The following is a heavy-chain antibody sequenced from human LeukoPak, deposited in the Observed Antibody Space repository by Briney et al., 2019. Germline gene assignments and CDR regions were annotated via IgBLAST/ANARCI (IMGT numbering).Heavy chain of an antibody. CDR1: GYTFTSYD. Sequence: ASVEVSCKASGYTFTSYDINWVRQATGQGLEWMGWMNPNSGNTGYAQKFQGRVTMTRNTSISTAYMELSSLRSEDTAVYYCATSPKYYDILTGSTGMAYYYMDVWGKGTTVTISS. J-gene: IGHJ6*03. CDR3: ATSPKYYDILTGSTGMAYYYMDV. CDR2: MNPNSGNT. V-gene: IGHV1-8*01. D-gene: IGHD3-9*01.